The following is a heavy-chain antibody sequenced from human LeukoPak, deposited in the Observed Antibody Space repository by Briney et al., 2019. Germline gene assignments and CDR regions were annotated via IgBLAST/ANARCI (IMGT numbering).Heavy chain of an antibody. CDR1: GGSISSYY. J-gene: IGHJ6*03. Sequence: SETLSLTCTVSGGSISSYYWSWIRQPPGKGLEWIGYIYTSGSTNYNPPLKSRVTISVDTSKNQFSLKLSSVTAADTAVYYCARRGGSGSYWYYYYYMDVWGKGTTVTVSS. CDR3: ARRGGSGSYWYYYYYMDV. V-gene: IGHV4-4*09. CDR2: IYTSGST. D-gene: IGHD3-10*01.